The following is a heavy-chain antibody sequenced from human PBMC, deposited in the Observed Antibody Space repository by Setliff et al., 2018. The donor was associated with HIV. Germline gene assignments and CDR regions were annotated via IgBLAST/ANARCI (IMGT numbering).Heavy chain of an antibody. J-gene: IGHJ3*02. V-gene: IGHV3-23*01. CDR3: AKDDVPRDFDI. CDR1: GFTFSSYA. CDR2: ISGSGIST. Sequence: GGSLRLSCAASGFTFSSYAMSWVRQAPGKGLEWVSGISGSGISTYYADSVKGRFTISRDNSKNTLYLQMNSLRVEDTAVYYCAKDDVPRDFDIWGQGTMVTVS.